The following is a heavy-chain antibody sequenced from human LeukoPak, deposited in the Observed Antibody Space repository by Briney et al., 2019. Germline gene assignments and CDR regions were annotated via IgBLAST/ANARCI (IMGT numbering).Heavy chain of an antibody. V-gene: IGHV3-30-3*01. CDR3: ASAPVLLHYFDY. J-gene: IGHJ4*02. CDR1: GFTFSGYW. D-gene: IGHD3-10*01. Sequence: GGSLRLSCAASGFTFSGYWLNWVRQAPGKGLEWVAVISYDGSNKYYADSVKGRFTISRDNSKNTLYLQMNSLRAEDTAVYYCASAPVLLHYFDYWGQGTLVTVSS. CDR2: ISYDGSNK.